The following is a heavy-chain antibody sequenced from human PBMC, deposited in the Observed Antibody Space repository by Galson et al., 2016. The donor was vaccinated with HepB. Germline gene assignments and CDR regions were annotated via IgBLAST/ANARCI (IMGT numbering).Heavy chain of an antibody. CDR3: ARRFDS. V-gene: IGHV3-48*02. CDR1: GFTFSSYG. J-gene: IGHJ4*02. CDR2: VSGSSSTI. Sequence: SLRLSCAASGFTFSSYGMNWVRQAPGKGLEWVSYVSGSSSTIHYADSVKGRFTSSRDNAENSLYLQMNSLRDEDTAVYYLARRFDSWGQGILVTVSS.